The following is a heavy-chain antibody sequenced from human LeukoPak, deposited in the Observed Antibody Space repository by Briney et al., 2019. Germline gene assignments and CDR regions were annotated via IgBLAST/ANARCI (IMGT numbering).Heavy chain of an antibody. CDR3: AKQYDFWSGYRYYFDY. J-gene: IGHJ4*02. Sequence: GASVKVSCKASGGTFSSYAISWVRQAPGQGLERMGGIIPIFGTANYAQKFQGRVTITADESTSTAYMELSSLRSEDTAVYYCAKQYDFWSGYRYYFDYWGQGTLVTVSS. V-gene: IGHV1-69*13. D-gene: IGHD3-3*01. CDR1: GGTFSSYA. CDR2: IIPIFGTA.